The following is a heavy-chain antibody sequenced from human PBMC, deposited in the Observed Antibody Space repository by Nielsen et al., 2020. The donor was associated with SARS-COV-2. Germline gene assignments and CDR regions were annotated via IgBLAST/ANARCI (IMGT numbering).Heavy chain of an antibody. J-gene: IGHJ6*02. CDR3: ARGYYYDSSGYKSYYGMDV. CDR1: GGSTSSGGYY. CDR2: IYYSGST. Sequence: SKTLSLTCTVSGGSTSSGGYYWSWIRQHPGKGLEWIGYIYYSGSTYYNPSLKSRVTISVDTSKNQFSLKLSFVTAADTAVYYCARGYYYDSSGYKSYYGMDVWGQGTTVTVSS. V-gene: IGHV4-31*03. D-gene: IGHD3-22*01.